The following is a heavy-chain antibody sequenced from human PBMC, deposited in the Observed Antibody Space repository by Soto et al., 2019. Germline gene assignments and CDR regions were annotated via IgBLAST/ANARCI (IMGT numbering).Heavy chain of an antibody. Sequence: QVQLQESGPGLVKPSETLSLTCTVSGDSISSYFWSWIRQPPGKGLEWIGYIYYSGSTNYNPSLTSRVTILVDTSKNQFSLKLSSVTAADTAVYYCARPDPARGVHWYFGVWGRGTLVTVSS. CDR1: GDSISSYF. D-gene: IGHD1-1*01. J-gene: IGHJ2*01. V-gene: IGHV4-59*08. CDR2: IYYSGST. CDR3: ARPDPARGVHWYFGV.